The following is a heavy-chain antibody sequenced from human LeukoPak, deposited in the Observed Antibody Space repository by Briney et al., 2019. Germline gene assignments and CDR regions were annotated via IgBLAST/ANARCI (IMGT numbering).Heavy chain of an antibody. CDR2: MNRNSGNT. CDR3: ARGGDILTGSYFDY. J-gene: IGHJ4*02. CDR1: GYTFSSYD. V-gene: IGHV1-8*01. Sequence: GSVKVSCKASGYTFSSYDINAVRPATGQGVEWMGGMNRNSGNTGYAQKFQGRVTMTRNTSISTAYMELSSLRSEDTAVYYCARGGDILTGSYFDYWGQGTLVTVSS. D-gene: IGHD3-9*01.